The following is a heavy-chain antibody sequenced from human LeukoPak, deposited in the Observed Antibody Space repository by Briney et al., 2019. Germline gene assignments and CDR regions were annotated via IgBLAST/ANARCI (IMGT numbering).Heavy chain of an antibody. D-gene: IGHD3-10*01. CDR3: ARSSMFRGVTVDY. J-gene: IGHJ4*02. V-gene: IGHV4-39*01. CDR2: IYHSGYT. CDR1: GGSINSSSYY. Sequence: PSETLSLTCIVSGGSINSSSYYWGWIRQPPGEALEWIGSIYHSGYTYYNPSLKSRVTISVDTSKSQFSLKLSSVTAADTAVYYCARSSMFRGVTVDYWGQGTLVTVSS.